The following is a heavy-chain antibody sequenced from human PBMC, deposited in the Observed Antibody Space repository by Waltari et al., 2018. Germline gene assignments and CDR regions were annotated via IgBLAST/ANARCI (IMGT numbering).Heavy chain of an antibody. CDR1: GFTFSSYW. CDR2: IKQDGSEK. CDR3: ATGASVDCSSTSCSFDY. J-gene: IGHJ4*02. Sequence: EVQLVESGGGLVQPGGSLRLSCAASGFTFSSYWMSWVRQAPGKGLEWVANIKQDGSEKYYVDSVKGRFTISRDNAKNSLYLQMNSLRSEDTAVYYCATGASVDCSSTSCSFDYWGQGTLVTVSS. D-gene: IGHD2-2*01. V-gene: IGHV3-7*03.